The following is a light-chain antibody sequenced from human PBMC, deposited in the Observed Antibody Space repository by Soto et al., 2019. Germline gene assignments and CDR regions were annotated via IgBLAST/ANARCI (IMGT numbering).Light chain of an antibody. CDR1: SSDVGGYKY. V-gene: IGLV2-14*01. J-gene: IGLJ1*01. CDR2: EVT. CDR3: SSYTSSGTQV. Sequence: QSALTQPASVSGSPGQSITISCTGTSSDVGGYKYVSWYQQHPGKAPTVMIYEVTNRPSGVSNRFSGSKSGNTASLTISGLQAEDEADYYCSSYTSSGTQVFGTGTKRTVL.